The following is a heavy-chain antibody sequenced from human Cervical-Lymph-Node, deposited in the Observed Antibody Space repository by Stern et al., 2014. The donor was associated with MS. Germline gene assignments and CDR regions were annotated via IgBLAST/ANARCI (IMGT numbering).Heavy chain of an antibody. CDR2: IYPGDSDT. CDR3: ARRGLGYDGADP. J-gene: IGHJ5*02. D-gene: IGHD3-16*01. V-gene: IGHV5-51*03. CDR1: GYSFANFW. Sequence: EVQLVESGAEVRKPGESLKISCKVSGYSFANFWIGWVRQVPGKGLEWMGIIYPGDSDTRYRPSFQGQGNLSADEYNRTADLQWSSLKASDTGIYYCARRGLGYDGADPWGQGALVTVSS.